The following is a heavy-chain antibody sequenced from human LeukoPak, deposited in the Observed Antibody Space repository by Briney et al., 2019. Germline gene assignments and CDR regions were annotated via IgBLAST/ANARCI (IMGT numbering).Heavy chain of an antibody. Sequence: SETLSLTCTVSGGSVSSSGYYWGWIRQPPGKGLEWIGTIHHNGGTYYNPSLKGRVTISIDTSKNRFSLQLSSVAAADTAVYYCATLAVAAPMYYFDYWGQGTLVTVSS. D-gene: IGHD6-19*01. CDR1: GGSVSSSGYY. V-gene: IGHV4-39*01. J-gene: IGHJ4*02. CDR3: ATLAVAAPMYYFDY. CDR2: IHHNGGT.